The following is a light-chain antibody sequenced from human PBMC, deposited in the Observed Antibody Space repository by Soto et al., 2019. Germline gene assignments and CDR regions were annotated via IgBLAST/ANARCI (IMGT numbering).Light chain of an antibody. J-gene: IGLJ1*01. CDR3: CSYAGSSSYV. V-gene: IGLV2-11*01. CDR2: TVT. Sequence: QSVLTQPRSVSGPPGQSVTISCTGTSSDVGGYNYVSWYQQHPGKAPKLMIYTVTKRPSGVPDRFSGSKSDNTASLTISGLQADDEADYYCCSYAGSSSYVFGTGTKVTVL. CDR1: SSDVGGYNY.